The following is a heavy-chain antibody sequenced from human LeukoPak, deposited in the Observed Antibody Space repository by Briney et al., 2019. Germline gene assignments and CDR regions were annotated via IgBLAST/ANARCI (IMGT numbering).Heavy chain of an antibody. CDR3: TTHGCTGSTCHIY. V-gene: IGHV3-15*01. D-gene: IGHD2-8*02. J-gene: IGHJ4*02. CDR1: GFTFTNAW. Sequence: GGSLRLSCAASGFTFTNAWMSWVRQAPGKGLEWVGRIKSNVLGGTTDYAATVKGRFGISRDDSKNSLYLQMNSLKTEDTAIYYCTTHGCTGSTCHIYWGQGTLVTVSS. CDR2: IKSNVLGGTT.